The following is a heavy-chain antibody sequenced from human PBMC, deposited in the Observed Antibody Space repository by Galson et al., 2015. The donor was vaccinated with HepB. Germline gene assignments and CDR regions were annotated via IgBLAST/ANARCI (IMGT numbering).Heavy chain of an antibody. J-gene: IGHJ4*02. CDR2: INPYNGNT. CDR1: GYTFTSYG. D-gene: IGHD5-24*01. V-gene: IGHV1-18*01. Sequence: SVKVSCKASGYTFTSYGISWVRQAPGQGLEWMGWINPYNGNTNYAQKLQGRVTMTTDTSTSTVYMELRSLRSDDTAVYCCARVGWLQPLFDYWGQGTLVTVSS. CDR3: ARVGWLQPLFDY.